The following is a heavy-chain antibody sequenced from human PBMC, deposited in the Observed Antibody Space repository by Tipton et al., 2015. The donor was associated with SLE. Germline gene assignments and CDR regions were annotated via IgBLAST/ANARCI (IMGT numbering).Heavy chain of an antibody. V-gene: IGHV4-30-4*01. Sequence: TLSLTCTVSGGSINRGGFHWSWIRQPPGKALEWIAYYSGSPYYNPALRNRATISGDTSKNEFSLKLSSVTAADTAVYYCARHLFVGTGNTFDYWGQGTLVTISS. CDR3: ARHLFVGTGNTFDY. CDR2: YSGSP. D-gene: IGHD2-21*02. J-gene: IGHJ4*02. CDR1: GGSINRGGFH.